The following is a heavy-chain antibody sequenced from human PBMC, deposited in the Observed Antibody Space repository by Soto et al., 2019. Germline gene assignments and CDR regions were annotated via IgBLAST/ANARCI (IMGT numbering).Heavy chain of an antibody. CDR1: GDSVSSNSAA. J-gene: IGHJ6*02. CDR2: TYYRSKWYN. V-gene: IGHV6-1*01. Sequence: SQTLSLTCAISGDSVSSNSAAWNWIRRSPSRGLEWLGRTYYRSKWYNDYAVSVKSRITINPDTSKNQFSLQLNSVTPEDTAVYYCARGYSYGYLRYYYYYGMDVWGQGTTVTVSS. D-gene: IGHD5-18*01. CDR3: ARGYSYGYLRYYYYYGMDV.